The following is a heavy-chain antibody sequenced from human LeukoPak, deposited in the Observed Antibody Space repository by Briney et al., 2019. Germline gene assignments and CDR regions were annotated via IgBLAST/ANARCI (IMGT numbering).Heavy chain of an antibody. CDR1: GGAFSSYA. D-gene: IGHD3-16*01. CDR2: IIPILGIA. Sequence: SVKFSCHASGGAFSSYAISWVGQAPGQGLEWMGRIIPILGIANYAQKFQGRVTITADKTTSTTYMELSSLRSEDTAVNYCARGELGAPLNYWGQGTLVTVSS. CDR3: ARGELGAPLNY. J-gene: IGHJ4*02. V-gene: IGHV1-69*04.